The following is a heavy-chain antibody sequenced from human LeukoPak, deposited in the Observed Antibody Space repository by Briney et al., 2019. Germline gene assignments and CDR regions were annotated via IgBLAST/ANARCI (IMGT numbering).Heavy chain of an antibody. J-gene: IGHJ4*02. Sequence: GGSLRLSCAASGFTFSSYSMNWVRQAPGKGLEWVSSISSSSSYIYYADSVKGRFTISRDNSKNTLYLQMNSLRAEDTAVYYCAKDPSGNWKTDYWGQGTLVTVSS. D-gene: IGHD1-20*01. V-gene: IGHV3-21*04. CDR2: ISSSSSYI. CDR3: AKDPSGNWKTDY. CDR1: GFTFSSYS.